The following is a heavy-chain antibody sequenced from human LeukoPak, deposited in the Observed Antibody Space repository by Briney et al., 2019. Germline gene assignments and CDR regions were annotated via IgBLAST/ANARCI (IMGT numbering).Heavy chain of an antibody. CDR3: ARGAPGDDYGDYVAGAKEVGYYFDY. Sequence: GGSLRLSCAASGFTFSTYSMHWVRQAPGRGLEWLAVISDDGNIKYYADSVKGQFTISRDNAKNSLYLQMNSLRAEDTAVYYCARGAPGDDYGDYVAGAKEVGYYFDYWGQGTLVTVSS. J-gene: IGHJ4*02. CDR2: ISDDGNIK. CDR1: GFTFSTYS. D-gene: IGHD4-17*01. V-gene: IGHV3-30-3*01.